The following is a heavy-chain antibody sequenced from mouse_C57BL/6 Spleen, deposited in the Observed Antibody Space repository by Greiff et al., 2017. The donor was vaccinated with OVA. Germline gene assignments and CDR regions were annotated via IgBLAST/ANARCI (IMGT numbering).Heavy chain of an antibody. J-gene: IGHJ2*01. CDR1: GYTFTDYY. D-gene: IGHD2-3*01. Sequence: VQLQQSGPELVKPGASVKISCKASGYTFTDYYMNWVKQSHGKSLEWIGDINPNNGGTSYNQKFKGKATLTVDKSSSTAYMELRSLTSEDSAVYYCARDDGYYKWGQGTTLTVSS. CDR2: INPNNGGT. CDR3: ARDDGYYK. V-gene: IGHV1-26*01.